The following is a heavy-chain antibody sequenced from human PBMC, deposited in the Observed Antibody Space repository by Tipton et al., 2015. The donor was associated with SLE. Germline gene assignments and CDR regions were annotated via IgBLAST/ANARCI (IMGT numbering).Heavy chain of an antibody. Sequence: SLRLSCTASGFTFGDYAMSWVRQAPGKGLEWVGFIRSKAYGGTTEYAASVKGRFTISRDDSKSIAYLQMNSLKTEDTAVYYCTRDDRAAYYGMDVWGQGTTVTVSS. D-gene: IGHD3-10*01. J-gene: IGHJ6*02. V-gene: IGHV3-49*04. CDR1: GFTFGDYA. CDR3: TRDDRAAYYGMDV. CDR2: IRSKAYGGTT.